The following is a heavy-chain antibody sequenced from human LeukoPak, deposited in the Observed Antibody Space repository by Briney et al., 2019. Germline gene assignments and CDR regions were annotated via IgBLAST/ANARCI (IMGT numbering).Heavy chain of an antibody. CDR1: AYTFTSYG. J-gene: IGHJ4*02. CDR2: KSAYNGNR. CDR3: ATSYNYDSSGYPNYFDY. Sequence: ASVKLSCKASAYTFTSYGITWQRQAPGQGHEWMGWKSAYNGNREYALKLQGRVTMTTDTSTNTAYMELRSLRSDDTAVYYCATSYNYDSSGYPNYFDYWSQGTRVTVSS. D-gene: IGHD3-22*01. V-gene: IGHV1-18*01.